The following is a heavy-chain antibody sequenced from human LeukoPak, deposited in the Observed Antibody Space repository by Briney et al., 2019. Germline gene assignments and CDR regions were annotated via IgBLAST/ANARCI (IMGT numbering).Heavy chain of an antibody. CDR2: INHSGST. D-gene: IGHD3-22*01. V-gene: IGHV4-34*01. J-gene: IGHJ5*02. CDR3: ARQTRLTYYYDSSGHGWFDP. CDR1: GGSFSGYY. Sequence: SETLPLTCAVYGGSFSGYYWSWIRQPPGKGLEWIGEINHSGSTNYNPSLKSRVTISVDTSKNQFPLKLSSVTAADTAVYYCARQTRLTYYYDSSGHGWFDPWGQGTLVTVSS.